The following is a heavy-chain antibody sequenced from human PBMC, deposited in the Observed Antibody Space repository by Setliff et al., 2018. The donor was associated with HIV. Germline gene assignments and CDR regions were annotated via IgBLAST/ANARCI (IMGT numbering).Heavy chain of an antibody. V-gene: IGHV4-34*01. Sequence: PSETLSLTCAVYGGSFSDYYWSWIRQPPGKGLEWIGEINHSGSIIYNPSLQSRVTMSVDTSKNQFSLKVRSLTAADTGLYYCARVKSIRTTLVRLWPRFDLWGQGTQVTVSS. CDR2: INHSGSI. D-gene: IGHD3-10*01. CDR3: ARVKSIRTTLVRLWPRFDL. J-gene: IGHJ5*02. CDR1: GGSFSDYY.